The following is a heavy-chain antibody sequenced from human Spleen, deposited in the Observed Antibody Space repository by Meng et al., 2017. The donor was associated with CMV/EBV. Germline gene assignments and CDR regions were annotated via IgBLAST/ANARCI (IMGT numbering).Heavy chain of an antibody. CDR3: ARRDSVGGPYFFDY. J-gene: IGHJ4*02. D-gene: IGHD6-19*01. CDR2: ISAYNGNT. Sequence: SGSTFSGHGIGWVRQTPGQGLEWVGWISAYNGNTKYAQKFQGRVTITRDTSTATGYMELRSLTSDDSAVYYCARRDSVGGPYFFDYWGQGTLVTVSS. CDR1: GSTFSGHG. V-gene: IGHV1-18*01.